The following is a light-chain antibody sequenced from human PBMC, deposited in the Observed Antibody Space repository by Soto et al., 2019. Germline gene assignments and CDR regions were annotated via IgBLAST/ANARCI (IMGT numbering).Light chain of an antibody. CDR3: QQYRNWPRT. Sequence: IILSQSPATLSLSPGERATLSCRASQSVGDYLAWYQQKPGQAPRLLMYDVAKRATGTPARFSGSGSGTDFTLTISSLEPEDFAVYYCQQYRNWPRTCGQGTKVDIK. CDR1: QSVGDY. J-gene: IGKJ1*01. V-gene: IGKV3-11*01. CDR2: DVA.